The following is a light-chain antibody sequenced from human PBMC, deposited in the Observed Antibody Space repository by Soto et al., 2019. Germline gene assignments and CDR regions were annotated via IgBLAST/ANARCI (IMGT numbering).Light chain of an antibody. V-gene: IGKV1-27*01. CDR3: QKYNSAPTLT. CDR1: QAISNY. J-gene: IGKJ1*01. Sequence: DIQMTQSPSSLSASVGDRVTITCRAAQAISNYLAWYQQKPGKVPKLLIYAASTLQSGVPSRFRGSGSGTDFTLTISSLQPEDVATYYCQKYNSAPTLTFGQGTQLEIK. CDR2: AAS.